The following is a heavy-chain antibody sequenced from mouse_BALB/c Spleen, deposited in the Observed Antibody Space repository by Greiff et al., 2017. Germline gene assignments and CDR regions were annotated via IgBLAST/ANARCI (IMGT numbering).Heavy chain of an antibody. V-gene: IGHV1-87*01. CDR3: ARPGHLAWFAY. CDR2: IYPGDGDT. Sequence: VKLQESGAELARPGASVKLSCKASGYTFTSYWMQWVKQRPGQGLEWIGAIYPGDGDTRYTQKFKGKATLTADKSSSTAYMQLSSLASEDSAVYYCARPGHLAWFAYWGQGTLVTVSA. J-gene: IGHJ3*01. CDR1: GYTFTSYW.